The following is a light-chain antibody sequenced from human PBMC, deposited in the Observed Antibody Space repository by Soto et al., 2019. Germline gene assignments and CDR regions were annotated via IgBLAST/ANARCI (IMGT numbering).Light chain of an antibody. CDR2: EGS. CDR3: CSYAGSEVV. Sequence: QSVLTQPASVSGSPGQSITISCTGTSSDVGSYNLVSWYQQHPGKAPKLMIYEGSKRPSGVSNRFSGSKSGNTASLTLSGLQAEDEADYYCCSYAGSEVVFGGGTKLTVL. CDR1: SSDVGSYNL. J-gene: IGLJ3*02. V-gene: IGLV2-23*01.